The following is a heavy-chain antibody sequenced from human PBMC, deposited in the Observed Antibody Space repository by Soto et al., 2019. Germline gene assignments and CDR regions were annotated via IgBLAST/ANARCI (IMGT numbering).Heavy chain of an antibody. D-gene: IGHD1-26*01. CDR2: ISYDGSNI. Sequence: QVQLVESGGGVVQPGRSLRLSCVASGFTFSSYGMHWVRQAPGKGLEWVAIISYDGSNIYYADSVKGRFTISRDNSKNTLYLQMNRLRAENTSVYYCATEWGLSGSYYVSSSYYFDHWGQGTLVTVSS. J-gene: IGHJ4*02. V-gene: IGHV3-30*03. CDR1: GFTFSSYG. CDR3: ATEWGLSGSYYVSSSYYFDH.